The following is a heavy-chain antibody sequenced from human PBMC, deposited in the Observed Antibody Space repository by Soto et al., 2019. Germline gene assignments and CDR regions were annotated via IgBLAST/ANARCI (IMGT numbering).Heavy chain of an antibody. D-gene: IGHD2-15*01. J-gene: IGHJ6*03. CDR3: ARDPPVGWGGYYYYYMDV. CDR1: GFTFSSYS. V-gene: IGHV3-48*01. Sequence: EVQLVESGGGLVQPGGFLRLSCAASGFTFSSYSMNWVRQAPGKGLEWVSYISSSSSTIYYADSVKGRFTISRDNAKNSLYLQMNSLRAEDTAVYYCARDPPVGWGGYYYYYMDVWGKGTTVTVSS. CDR2: ISSSSSTI.